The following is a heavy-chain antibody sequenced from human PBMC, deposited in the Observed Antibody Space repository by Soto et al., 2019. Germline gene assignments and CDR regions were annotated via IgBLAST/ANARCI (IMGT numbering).Heavy chain of an antibody. CDR1: GFTFSDYY. CDR3: ARDPQNYWVYYYSYMDV. CDR2: ISSSGSTR. V-gene: IGHV3-11*01. D-gene: IGHD1-7*01. J-gene: IGHJ6*03. Sequence: QVQLVESGGGLVEPGGSLRLSCAASGFTFSDYYMSWVRQAPGKGLEWVSYISSSGSTRYYADSVKGRFTISRDNAKNSLYLQMNSLRAEDTAVYYCARDPQNYWVYYYSYMDVWGKGTTVTVSS.